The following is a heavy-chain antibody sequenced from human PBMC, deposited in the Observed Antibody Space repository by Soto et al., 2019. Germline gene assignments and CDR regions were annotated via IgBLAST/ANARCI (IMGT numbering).Heavy chain of an antibody. CDR1: GGSFSGYH. V-gene: IGHV4-34*01. CDR2: INHRGST. Sequence: PSETLSLTCAVYGGSFSGYHWNWIRQPPGKGLEWIGEINHRGSTNYNPSLKSRVTISVDTSKNQFSLKLSSVTAADTAVYYCAGERTTISTFRSYYYGMDVWDQGTTVTVS. J-gene: IGHJ6*02. CDR3: AGERTTISTFRSYYYGMDV. D-gene: IGHD4-4*01.